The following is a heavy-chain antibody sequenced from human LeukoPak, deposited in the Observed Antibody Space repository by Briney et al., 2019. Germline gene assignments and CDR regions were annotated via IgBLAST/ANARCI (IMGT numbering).Heavy chain of an antibody. J-gene: IGHJ4*02. CDR2: INPNSGGT. D-gene: IGHD1-26*01. Sequence: ASVKVSCKASGHTFTGYYMHWVRQAPGQGLEWMGWINPNSGGTNYAQKFQGRVTMTRDTSISTAYMELSSLRSDDTAVYYCAQDSGSYKVLDYWGQGTLVTVSS. CDR1: GHTFTGYY. V-gene: IGHV1-2*02. CDR3: AQDSGSYKVLDY.